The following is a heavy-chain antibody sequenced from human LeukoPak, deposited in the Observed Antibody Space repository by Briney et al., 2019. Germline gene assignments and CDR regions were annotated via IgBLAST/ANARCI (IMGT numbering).Heavy chain of an antibody. J-gene: IGHJ4*02. V-gene: IGHV4-59*01. CDR1: GGSISSYY. D-gene: IGHD3-3*01. Sequence: SETQSLTCTVSGGSISSYYWSWIRQPPGKGLEWIGYIYYSGSTNYNPSLKSRVTISVDTSKNQFSLKLSSVTAADTAVYYCARTKVGGTFDYWGQGTLVTVSS. CDR3: ARTKVGGTFDY. CDR2: IYYSGST.